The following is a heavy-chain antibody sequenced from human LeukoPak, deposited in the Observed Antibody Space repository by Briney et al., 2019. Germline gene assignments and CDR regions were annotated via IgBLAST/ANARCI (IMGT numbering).Heavy chain of an antibody. D-gene: IGHD6-19*01. CDR1: GGSVSSGSYY. Sequence: PSETLSLTCTVSGGSVSSGSYYWSWIRQPPGKGLEWIGYIYFSGSTNYNPSLKSRVTISVDTSKNQFSLKLSSVTAADTAVYYCARATDNRAWYAAVDYFDYWGQGTLVTVSS. V-gene: IGHV4-61*01. CDR3: ARATDNRAWYAAVDYFDY. J-gene: IGHJ4*02. CDR2: IYFSGST.